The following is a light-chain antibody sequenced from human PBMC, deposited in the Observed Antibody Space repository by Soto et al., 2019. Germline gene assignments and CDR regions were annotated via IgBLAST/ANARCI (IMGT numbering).Light chain of an antibody. J-gene: IGKJ4*01. CDR1: HGVGNN. Sequence: EIVLTQSPGTLSLSPGERATLSRRASHGVGNNLAWYQQIPGQAPRLLIYGASTRATGVPARFSGSGSATQFTLTISSLQSEDFGFYYCQQYHQWPVAFGGGTKVDIK. CDR2: GAS. V-gene: IGKV3-15*01. CDR3: QQYHQWPVA.